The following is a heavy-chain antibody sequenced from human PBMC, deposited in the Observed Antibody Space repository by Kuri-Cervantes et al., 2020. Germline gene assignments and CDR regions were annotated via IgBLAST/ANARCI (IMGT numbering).Heavy chain of an antibody. J-gene: IGHJ6*02. CDR1: GYTFTSYG. D-gene: IGHD4-17*01. CDR3: ASTVTTFYGMDV. CDR2: MNPNSGNT. V-gene: IGHV1-8*02. Sequence: ASVKVSCKASGYTFTSYGISWVRQAPGQGLEWMGWMNPNSGNTGYAQKFQGRVTMTRNTSISTAYMELSSLRSDDTAVYYCASTVTTFYGMDVWGQGTTVTVSS.